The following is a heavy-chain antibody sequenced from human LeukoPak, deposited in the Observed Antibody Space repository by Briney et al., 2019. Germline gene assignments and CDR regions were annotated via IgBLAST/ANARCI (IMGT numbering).Heavy chain of an antibody. V-gene: IGHV1-24*01. Sequence: GASVKVSCKVSGYTLTELSMHWVRQAPGKGLEWMGGFDPEDGETIYAQKFQGRVTMTEDTSTDTAYMELNSLRSEDTAVYYCATVNGYSYGVIDYWGQGTLVTVSS. J-gene: IGHJ4*02. CDR2: FDPEDGET. D-gene: IGHD5-18*01. CDR3: ATVNGYSYGVIDY. CDR1: GYTLTELS.